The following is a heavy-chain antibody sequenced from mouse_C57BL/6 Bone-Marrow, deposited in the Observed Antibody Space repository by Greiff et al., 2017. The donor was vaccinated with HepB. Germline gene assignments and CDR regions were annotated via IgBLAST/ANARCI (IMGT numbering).Heavy chain of an antibody. D-gene: IGHD2-4*01. V-gene: IGHV1-55*01. CDR3: ARSDDYGLFYYAMDY. Sequence: QVQLQQSGAELVKPGASVKMSCKASGYTFTSYWITWVKQRPGQGLEWIGDIYPGSGSTNYNEKFKSKATLTVDTSSSTAYMQLSSLTSEDSAVYYCARSDDYGLFYYAMDYWGQGTSVTVSS. CDR2: IYPGSGST. J-gene: IGHJ4*01. CDR1: GYTFTSYW.